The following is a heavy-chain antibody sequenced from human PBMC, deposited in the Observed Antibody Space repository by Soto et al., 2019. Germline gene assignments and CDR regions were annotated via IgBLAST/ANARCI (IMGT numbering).Heavy chain of an antibody. J-gene: IGHJ4*02. D-gene: IGHD6-13*01. CDR3: ARSNGIAAAGPPFDY. Sequence: VQLVQSGAEVKEPGASVKVSCKAAGYTFTSYGFSWVRQAPGQGLEWMGWISTYNGDTHYAQNLQGRVTMTTDTSTSTAYMELRSLRSDDTAVYYCARSNGIAAAGPPFDYWGQGTLVTVSS. V-gene: IGHV1-18*01. CDR2: ISTYNGDT. CDR1: GYTFTSYG.